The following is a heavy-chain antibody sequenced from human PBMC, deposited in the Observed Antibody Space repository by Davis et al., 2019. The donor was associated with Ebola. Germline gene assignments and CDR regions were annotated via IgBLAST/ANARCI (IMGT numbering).Heavy chain of an antibody. V-gene: IGHV3-53*01. CDR3: ARVFANGDCSRTSCTDYFDS. J-gene: IGHJ4*02. D-gene: IGHD2-2*01. CDR1: GFTVSNNY. CDR2: LYSGGTT. Sequence: PGGSLRLSCAASGFTVSNNYMSWVRQAPGKGLEWVSVLYSGGTTYYAGSVKGRFTISRDSWKNTVYLQMNSLRAEDTAVYYCARVFANGDCSRTSCTDYFDSWGQGTLVTVSS.